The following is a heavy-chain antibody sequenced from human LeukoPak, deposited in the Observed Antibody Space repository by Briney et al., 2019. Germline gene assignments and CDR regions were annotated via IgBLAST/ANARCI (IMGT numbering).Heavy chain of an antibody. CDR3: ARGSALVWHDY. V-gene: IGHV4-34*01. CDR2: INHSGST. J-gene: IGHJ4*02. D-gene: IGHD6-6*01. Sequence: SETLSLTCAVYGGSFSGYYWSWIRQPPGKGLEWIGEINHSGSTNYNPSLKRRVTISLDTSKKQFSLKVSSVTAADTAVYYCARGSALVWHDYWGQGTLVAVSS. CDR1: GGSFSGYY.